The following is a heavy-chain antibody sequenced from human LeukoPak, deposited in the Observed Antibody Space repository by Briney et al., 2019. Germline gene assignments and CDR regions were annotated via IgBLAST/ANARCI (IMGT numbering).Heavy chain of an antibody. Sequence: GGSLRLSCAASGFTFSDYSMSWIRQASGKGLEWVSYITNTGTTIYYADSVKGRFTISRDNTKNSLYLQMNILRAEDTAVYYCARGGLYYFEYWGQGTLVTVSS. CDR3: ARGGLYYFEY. CDR2: ITNTGTTI. J-gene: IGHJ4*02. CDR1: GFTFSDYS. D-gene: IGHD2-2*02. V-gene: IGHV3-11*01.